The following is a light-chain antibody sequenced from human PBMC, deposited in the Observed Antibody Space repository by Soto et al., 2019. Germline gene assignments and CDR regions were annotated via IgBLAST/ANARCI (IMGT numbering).Light chain of an antibody. Sequence: QSVLTQPPSASGTPGQRVTISCSGSSSNLGSNYVYWYQQLPGTAPKLLIYRNNQRPSGVPDRFSGSKSGTSASLAISGLRSEGEADYYCAAWDDSLSGHVVFGGGTKLTVL. CDR2: RNN. CDR3: AAWDDSLSGHVV. CDR1: SSNLGSNY. J-gene: IGLJ2*01. V-gene: IGLV1-47*01.